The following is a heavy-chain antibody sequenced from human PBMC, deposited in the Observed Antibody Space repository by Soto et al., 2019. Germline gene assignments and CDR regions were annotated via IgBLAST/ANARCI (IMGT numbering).Heavy chain of an antibody. CDR2: IIPMFGTA. D-gene: IGHD3-22*01. J-gene: IGHJ4*02. Sequence: QVQLVQSGAEVKKPGSSEKVSYKASGDTFSSYAINWVRQAPGQGLEWMGGIIPMFGTANYAQKFKGRVTITAGESTSTVYMELSSLRSEDTAVYYCARVGPAHYYDSSGYYSPLDYWGQGTLVTVSS. CDR3: ARVGPAHYYDSSGYYSPLDY. CDR1: GDTFSSYA. V-gene: IGHV1-69*01.